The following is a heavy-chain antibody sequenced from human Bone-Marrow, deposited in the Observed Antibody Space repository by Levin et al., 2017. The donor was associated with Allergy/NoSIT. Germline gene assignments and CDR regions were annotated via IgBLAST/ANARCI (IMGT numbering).Heavy chain of an antibody. J-gene: IGHJ4*02. CDR3: ARDSAFRGSGWPFGF. CDR2: ITIYNGNT. D-gene: IGHD6-19*01. Sequence: GESLKISCKTSGYNFDYYGVSWLRQAPGQGPEWLGWITIYNGNTQTNYTQNLQGRLTITTDASASTVYLHLSNLRPDDTAVYFCARDSAFRGSGWPFGFWGQGTLVTVSS. V-gene: IGHV1-18*01. CDR1: GYNFDYYG.